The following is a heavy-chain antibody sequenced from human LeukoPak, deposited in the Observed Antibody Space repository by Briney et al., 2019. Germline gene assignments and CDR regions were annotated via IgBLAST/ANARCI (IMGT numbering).Heavy chain of an antibody. J-gene: IGHJ4*02. CDR3: ARFATTVTNYFDY. D-gene: IGHD4-17*01. CDR2: IYPGDSDT. V-gene: IGHV5-51*01. Sequence: GESLKISCKGSGYSFTSYWIGWVRQLPGKGLEWMGIIYPGDSDTRYSPSFQGQVTISADKSISTAYLQWSSLKASDTAMYYCARFATTVTNYFDYWGQGTLVTVSS. CDR1: GYSFTSYW.